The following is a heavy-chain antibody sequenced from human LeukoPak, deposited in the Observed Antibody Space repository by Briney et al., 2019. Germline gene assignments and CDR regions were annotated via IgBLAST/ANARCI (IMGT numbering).Heavy chain of an antibody. Sequence: PGRSLRLSCAASGFIFSSYWMSWVRQAPGKGLEWVAVISYDGSNKYYADSVKGRFTISRDNSKNTLYLQMNSLRAEDTAVYYCARGHYDLGYYMDVWGKGTTVTVSS. D-gene: IGHD3-3*01. J-gene: IGHJ6*03. CDR1: GFIFSSYW. V-gene: IGHV3-30*03. CDR2: ISYDGSNK. CDR3: ARGHYDLGYYMDV.